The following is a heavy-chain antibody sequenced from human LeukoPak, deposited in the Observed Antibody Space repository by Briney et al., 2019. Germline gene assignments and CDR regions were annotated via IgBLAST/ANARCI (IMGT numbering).Heavy chain of an antibody. CDR3: AKDQHVVVTAIFDY. J-gene: IGHJ4*02. CDR2: ISGSGGST. Sequence: GGSPRLSCAASGFTFSSYAMSWVRQAPGKGLEWVSAISGSGGSTYYADSVKGRFTISRDNSKNTLYLQMNSLRAEDTAVYYCAKDQHVVVTAIFDYWGQGTLVTVSS. D-gene: IGHD2-21*02. CDR1: GFTFSSYA. V-gene: IGHV3-23*01.